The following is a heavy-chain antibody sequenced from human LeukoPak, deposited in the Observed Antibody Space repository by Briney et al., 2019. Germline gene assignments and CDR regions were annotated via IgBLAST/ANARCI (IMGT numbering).Heavy chain of an antibody. V-gene: IGHV3-23*01. CDR3: ARNENSGWGYFDY. D-gene: IGHD5-12*01. CDR1: RFTFNSYA. J-gene: IGHJ4*02. CDR2: IGGSNGIT. Sequence: GGSLRLSCAASRFTFNSYAMSWVRQAPGKGLEWVSVIGGSNGITFYVGSVKGRFTISRDNSKDTLYLQMSSLRAEDTAVYYCARNENSGWGYFDYWGQGTLVTVSS.